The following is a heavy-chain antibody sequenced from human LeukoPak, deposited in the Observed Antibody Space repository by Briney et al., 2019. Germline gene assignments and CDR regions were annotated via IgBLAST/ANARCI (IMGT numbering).Heavy chain of an antibody. Sequence: PGRSLRLSCAASGFTFSSYSVNWVRQAPGKGLEWVSYISSSSSTIYYADSVKGRFTISRDNAKNSLYLQMNSLRAEDTAVYYCARDPSQWFPYWFDPWGQGTLVTVSS. CDR1: GFTFSSYS. CDR3: ARDPSQWFPYWFDP. J-gene: IGHJ5*02. CDR2: ISSSSSTI. D-gene: IGHD3-10*01. V-gene: IGHV3-48*04.